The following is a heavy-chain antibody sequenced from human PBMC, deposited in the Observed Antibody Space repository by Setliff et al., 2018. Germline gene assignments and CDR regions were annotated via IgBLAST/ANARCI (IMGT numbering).Heavy chain of an antibody. CDR2: IKRDGREI. V-gene: IGHV3-7*01. D-gene: IGHD1-26*01. Sequence: GGSLRLSCAASGFTSSSYWMSWVRQAPGKGLEWVANIKRDGREIYYVDSVKGRFTISRDNAKNSLYLQMNSLGAEDTAMYYCARDMSTDIMWELPVDSWGQGTLVTVSS. J-gene: IGHJ4*02. CDR1: GFTSSSYW. CDR3: ARDMSTDIMWELPVDS.